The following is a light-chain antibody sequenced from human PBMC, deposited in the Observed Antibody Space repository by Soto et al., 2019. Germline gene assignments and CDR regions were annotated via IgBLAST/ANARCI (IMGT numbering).Light chain of an antibody. CDR2: DAS. CDR1: QSVGTY. J-gene: IGKJ1*01. Sequence: TQSPSTLSSSVGDRVTISCRASQSVGTYLAWYQHKPGQAPRLLIFDASKRATGIPARFSGSGSGTDFTLTISSLEPEDFAVYYCQHRSNWPSWTFGEGTKVDIK. V-gene: IGKV3-11*01. CDR3: QHRSNWPSWT.